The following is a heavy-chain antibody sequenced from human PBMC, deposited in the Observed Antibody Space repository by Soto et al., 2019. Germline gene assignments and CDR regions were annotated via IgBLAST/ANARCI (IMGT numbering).Heavy chain of an antibody. Sequence: QITLKESGPTLVKVTQTVTVTCTFSGFSLSSTGVGVGWIRQPPGKAPEGLALINWNDDKRYNPSLKSRLTITKDTSKNQVVRTMTNMDPVDTATYYCARSGHNSGFFYYDYWGQGTLITVSS. D-gene: IGHD3-22*01. J-gene: IGHJ4*02. CDR1: GFSLSSTGVG. V-gene: IGHV2-5*01. CDR2: INWNDDK. CDR3: ARSGHNSGFFYYDY.